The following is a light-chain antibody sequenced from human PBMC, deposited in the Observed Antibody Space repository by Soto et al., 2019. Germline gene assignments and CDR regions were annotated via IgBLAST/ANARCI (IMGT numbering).Light chain of an antibody. CDR2: ANI. J-gene: IGLJ1*01. V-gene: IGLV1-40*01. Sequence: QAVVTQPPSVSGAPGKRVTISCTGSSSNIGAGYDVHWYQQRPGAAPKLLISANINRPSGVPDRFSGSKSGTSASLAITGLQADDEGDYYCQSYDSTLSARDVFGTGTKLTVL. CDR3: QSYDSTLSARDV. CDR1: SSNIGAGYD.